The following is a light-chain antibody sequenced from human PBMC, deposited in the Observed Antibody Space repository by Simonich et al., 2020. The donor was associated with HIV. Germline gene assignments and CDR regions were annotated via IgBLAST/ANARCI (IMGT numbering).Light chain of an antibody. CDR3: QQSYSTPRT. CDR1: QSISSY. J-gene: IGKJ4*01. CDR2: AAS. V-gene: IGKV1-39*01. Sequence: DIHMTQSPSSLSASVGDRVTITCRASQSISSYLNWYQQKPGKAPKLLIYAASSLQSWVPSRFSGSGSGTDFTLTISSLQPEDFATYYCQQSYSTPRTFGGGTKVEIK.